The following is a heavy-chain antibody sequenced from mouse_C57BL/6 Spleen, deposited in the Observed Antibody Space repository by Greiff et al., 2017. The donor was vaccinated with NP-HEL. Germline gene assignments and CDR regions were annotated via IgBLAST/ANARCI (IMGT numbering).Heavy chain of an antibody. CDR1: GYPFTTYW. Sequence: QVQLQQPGAELVKPGASVKMSCKASGYPFTTYWITWVKQRPGQGLEWIGHIYPGSGSTNYNEKFKSKATLTVDTSSNAAYMRLSSLTSEDSAVYYCARYYYGSRSFAYWGQGTLVTVSA. J-gene: IGHJ3*01. D-gene: IGHD1-1*01. CDR2: IYPGSGST. V-gene: IGHV1-55*01. CDR3: ARYYYGSRSFAY.